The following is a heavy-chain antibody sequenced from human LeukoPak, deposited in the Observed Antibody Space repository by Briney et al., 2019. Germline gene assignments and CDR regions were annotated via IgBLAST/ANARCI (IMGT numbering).Heavy chain of an antibody. CDR3: ASGARTDYYDGSGYYFDY. CDR1: GYTFTGYY. J-gene: IGHJ4*02. CDR2: ISPNSGGA. V-gene: IGHV1-2*06. D-gene: IGHD3-22*01. Sequence: ASVKVSCKASGYTFTGYYIHWVRQAPGQGLEWMGRISPNSGGAFYAQKFQGRVTMTRDTSISTAYMEVSGLRSDDTAVYCCASGARTDYYDGSGYYFDYWGQGTLVTVSS.